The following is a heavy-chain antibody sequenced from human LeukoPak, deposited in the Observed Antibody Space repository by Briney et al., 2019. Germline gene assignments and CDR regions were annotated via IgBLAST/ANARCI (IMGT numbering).Heavy chain of an antibody. J-gene: IGHJ4*02. Sequence: ASVKVSCKASGYTFTSYGISWVRQAPGQGLEWMGWISAYNGNTNYAQKLQGRVTMTTDTSTSTAYMELRSLRSDDTAVYYCARDPGYYDFWSGYHPYYFDYWGQGTLVTVSS. CDR1: GYTFTSYG. D-gene: IGHD3-3*01. CDR2: ISAYNGNT. CDR3: ARDPGYYDFWSGYHPYYFDY. V-gene: IGHV1-18*01.